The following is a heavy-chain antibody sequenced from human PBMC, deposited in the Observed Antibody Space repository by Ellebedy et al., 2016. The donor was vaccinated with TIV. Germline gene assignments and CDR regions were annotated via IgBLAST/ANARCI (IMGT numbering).Heavy chain of an antibody. CDR1: GFPFNTYS. Sequence: PGGSLRLSCAASGFPFNTYSMNWVRQAPGKGLEWVSYITSSSSHVYYADSVRGRFTTSRDNAKNSLFLQMNNLRADDTAVYYCVREWVGATAWGQGTLVTVSS. D-gene: IGHD1-26*01. V-gene: IGHV3-48*01. CDR3: VREWVGATA. CDR2: ITSSSSHV. J-gene: IGHJ5*02.